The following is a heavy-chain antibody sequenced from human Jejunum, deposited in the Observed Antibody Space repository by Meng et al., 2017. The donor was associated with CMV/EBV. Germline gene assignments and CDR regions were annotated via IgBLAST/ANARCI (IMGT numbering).Heavy chain of an antibody. J-gene: IGHJ4*02. CDR1: GNTFRSYG. CDR3: TRDGLQYTEGSSY. Sequence: QIHLVQSGAEMKKPGASVTVSCKVSGNTFRSYGINWVRQAPGQGLEWMGWISGYNGNTNYAQRLQGRVTMTTDTSTSTAYMELRSLRSDDTALYYCTRDGLQYTEGSSYWGQGTLVTVSS. D-gene: IGHD3/OR15-3a*01. CDR2: ISGYNGNT. V-gene: IGHV1-18*01.